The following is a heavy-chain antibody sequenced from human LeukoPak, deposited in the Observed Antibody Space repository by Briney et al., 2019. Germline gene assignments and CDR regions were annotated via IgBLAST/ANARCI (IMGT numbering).Heavy chain of an antibody. Sequence: GESLKICCKGSGYSFTSYWIGWVRQMPGKGLEWMGIIYPGDSDTRYSPSFQGHVTISADKPISTAYLQWSSLRASDTAMYYCAKQRGSSWSDHWGQGTLVTVSS. J-gene: IGHJ5*02. V-gene: IGHV5-51*01. D-gene: IGHD6-13*01. CDR2: IYPGDSDT. CDR3: AKQRGSSWSDH. CDR1: GYSFTSYW.